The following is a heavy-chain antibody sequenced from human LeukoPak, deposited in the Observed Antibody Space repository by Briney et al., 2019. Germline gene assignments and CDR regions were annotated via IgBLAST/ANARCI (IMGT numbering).Heavy chain of an antibody. J-gene: IGHJ4*02. CDR3: ARAHPLLARPFDY. CDR2: IYYSGST. Sequence: SETLSLTCTVSGGSISSYYWSWIRQPPGKGLEWIGYIYYSGSTNYNPSLKSRVTISVDTSKNRFSLKLSSVTAADTAVYYCARAHPLLARPFDYWGQGTLVTVSS. D-gene: IGHD2-8*02. CDR1: GGSISSYY. V-gene: IGHV4-59*01.